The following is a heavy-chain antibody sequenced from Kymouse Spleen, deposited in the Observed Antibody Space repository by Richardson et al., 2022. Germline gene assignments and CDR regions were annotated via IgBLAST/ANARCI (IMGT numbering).Heavy chain of an antibody. D-gene: IGHD5-12*01. Sequence: EVQLVESGGGLVQPGGSLKLSCAASGFTFSGSAMHWVRQASGKGLEWVGRIRSKANSYATAYAASVKGRFTISRDDSKNTAYLQMNSLKTEDTAVYYCTRHVDIVAYDAFDIWGQGTMVTVSS. CDR2: IRSKANSYAT. CDR1: GFTFSGSA. V-gene: IGHV3-73*02. J-gene: IGHJ3*02. CDR3: TRHVDIVAYDAFDI.